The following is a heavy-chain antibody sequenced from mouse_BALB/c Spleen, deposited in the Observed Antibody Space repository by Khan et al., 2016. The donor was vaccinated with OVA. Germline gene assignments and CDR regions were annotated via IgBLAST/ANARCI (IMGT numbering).Heavy chain of an antibody. Sequence: VQLQQPGPELMKPGASVNISCKASGYSFTSYYIHWVKQSHGKSLEWIGYIDPFNGGTDYNQKFKGKATLTVDKSSNTAYMHLSSLTSEDSAVYFFARGTFYYWGQGTLVTVSA. CDR3: ARGTFYY. CDR2: IDPFNGGT. J-gene: IGHJ3*01. V-gene: IGHV1S135*01. D-gene: IGHD3-3*01. CDR1: GYSFTSYY.